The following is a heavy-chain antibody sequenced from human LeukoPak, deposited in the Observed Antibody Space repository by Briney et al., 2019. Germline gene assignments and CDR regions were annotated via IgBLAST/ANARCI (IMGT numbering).Heavy chain of an antibody. J-gene: IGHJ5*02. D-gene: IGHD2-2*01. CDR1: GYSFTSYW. CDR2: IYPGDSDT. V-gene: IGHV5-51*01. CDR3: ARHGSYCSSTSCYVGWSDP. Sequence: GESLKISCKGSGYSFTSYWIGWVRQMPGKGLEWMGIIYPGDSDTRYSPSFQGQVTISADKSISTAYLQWSSLKASDTAMYYCARHGSYCSSTSCYVGWSDPWGHGTQVTVSS.